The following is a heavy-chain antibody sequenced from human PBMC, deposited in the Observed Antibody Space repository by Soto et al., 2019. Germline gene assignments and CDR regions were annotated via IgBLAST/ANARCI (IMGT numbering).Heavy chain of an antibody. CDR1: GYTFSNFY. Sequence: QVQLVQSGAEVKKPGASVKVSCKASGYTFSNFYIHWVRQAPGQGLEWMGIINPSGGRTSYAQKFQGRVTMTRDTSTSTVYMELSSLRSEDTAVRYCARADYYGSSGYHLDYWGQGTLVTVSS. J-gene: IGHJ4*02. CDR3: ARADYYGSSGYHLDY. V-gene: IGHV1-46*01. D-gene: IGHD3-22*01. CDR2: INPSGGRT.